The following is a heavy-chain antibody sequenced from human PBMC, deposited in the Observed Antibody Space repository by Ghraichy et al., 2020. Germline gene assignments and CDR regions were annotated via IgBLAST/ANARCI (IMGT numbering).Heavy chain of an antibody. V-gene: IGHV1-18*01. CDR2: ISPYNGHT. CDR1: GYTFASCG. D-gene: IGHD5-18*01. J-gene: IGHJ5*02. CDR3: ARRTALVRGWFDQ. Sequence: ASVKVSCQPSGYTFASCGVTWVRQAPGQGLEWMGWISPYNGHTNYAQRLQGRVTMTTDTSTNTAYMELRNLTFDDTAVFYCARRTALVRGWFDQWGQGTLVTVSS.